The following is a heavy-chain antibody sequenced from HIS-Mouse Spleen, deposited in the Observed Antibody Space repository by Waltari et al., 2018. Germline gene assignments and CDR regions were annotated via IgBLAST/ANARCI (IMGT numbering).Heavy chain of an antibody. V-gene: IGHV2-70*15. Sequence: QVTLRESGPALVKPTQTLTLTCTFSGFSLSPSGMFVSWIRPPPGKALEWLARIDWDDDKYYSTSLKTRLTISRDTSKNQVVLTMTNMDPLDTATYYCARIAEGYTSGWYAFDYWGQGTLVTVSS. J-gene: IGHJ4*02. CDR2: IDWDDDK. D-gene: IGHD6-19*01. CDR3: ARIAEGYTSGWYAFDY. CDR1: GFSLSPSGMF.